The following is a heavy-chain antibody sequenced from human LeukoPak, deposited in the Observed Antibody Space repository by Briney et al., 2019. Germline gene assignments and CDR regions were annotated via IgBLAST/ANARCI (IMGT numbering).Heavy chain of an antibody. J-gene: IGHJ5*02. Sequence: PGGSLRLSCAASAFTFSSYSMNWVRHVPGKVLEWVSSISSSSSYIYYADSVKGRFTISRDNAKNSLYLQMNSLRAEDTAVYCCARSDSSGWYPEYDPWGQGTLVTVSS. V-gene: IGHV3-21*01. D-gene: IGHD6-19*01. CDR3: ARSDSSGWYPEYDP. CDR1: AFTFSSYS. CDR2: ISSSSSYI.